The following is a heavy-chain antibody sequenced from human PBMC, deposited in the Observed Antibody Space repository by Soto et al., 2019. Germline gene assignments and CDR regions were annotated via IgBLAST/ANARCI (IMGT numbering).Heavy chain of an antibody. CDR2: FDPEDGET. CDR3: ATLFGELSGYYYYGMDV. CDR1: GYTLTELS. J-gene: IGHJ6*02. Sequence: ASVKVSCKVSGYTLTELSMHWVRQAPGKGLEWMGGFDPEDGETIYAQKFQGRVTMTEDTSTDTAYMELSSLRSEDTAVYYCATLFGELSGYYYYGMDVWGQGTTVTVSS. D-gene: IGHD3-10*02. V-gene: IGHV1-24*01.